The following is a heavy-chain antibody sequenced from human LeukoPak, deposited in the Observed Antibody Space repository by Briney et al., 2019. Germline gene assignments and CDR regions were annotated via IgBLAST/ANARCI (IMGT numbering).Heavy chain of an antibody. V-gene: IGHV3-21*01. CDR2: ISGNGNYI. D-gene: IGHD6-25*01. J-gene: IGHJ6*03. CDR3: ARFAAGGSYYYYMDV. Sequence: GGSLRLSCSVSGLTFSSYSMSWVRQAPGKGLEWVSSISGNGNYIYYADSVKGRFTISRDNAKNSLYLQMNSLRADDTAVYYCARFAAGGSYYYYMDVWGKGTTVTVSS. CDR1: GLTFSSYS.